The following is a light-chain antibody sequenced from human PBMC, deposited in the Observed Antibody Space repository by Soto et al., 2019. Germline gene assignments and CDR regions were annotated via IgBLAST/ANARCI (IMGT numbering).Light chain of an antibody. J-gene: IGLJ2*01. Sequence: QLVLTQPASVSGSPGQSITISCTGSSSDVGSYNYVSWYQQYPGKAPKLMIYAVSDRPSGISNRFSGSKSDNTASLTISGLQADDEADYYCSSYTRTSSVVFGGGTKLTVL. CDR3: SSYTRTSSVV. CDR1: SSDVGSYNY. CDR2: AVS. V-gene: IGLV2-14*01.